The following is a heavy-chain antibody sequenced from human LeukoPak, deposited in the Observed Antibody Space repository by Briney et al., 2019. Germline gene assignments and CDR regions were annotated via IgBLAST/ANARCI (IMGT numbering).Heavy chain of an antibody. CDR3: ARVAQYQLPHHTEAEPNENWFDP. J-gene: IGHJ5*02. D-gene: IGHD2-2*01. CDR1: GGSISSYY. V-gene: IGHV4-59*01. CDR2: IYYSGST. Sequence: SETLSPTCTVSGGSISSYYWSWIRQPPGKGLEWIGYIYYSGSTNYNPSLKSRVAISVDTSKNQFSLKLSSVTAADTAVYYCARVAQYQLPHHTEAEPNENWFDPWGQGTLVTVSS.